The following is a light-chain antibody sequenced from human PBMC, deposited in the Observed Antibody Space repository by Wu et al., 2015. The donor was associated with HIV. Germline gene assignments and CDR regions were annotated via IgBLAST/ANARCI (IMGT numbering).Light chain of an antibody. Sequence: EIVLTQSPGTLSLSPWERATLSCRASQSVSSAYSAWYQQKLGQAPRLLFYDASTRATGIPDRFSGSGSGTDFTLTINGLEPEDFAVYYCQQYGRSPEWTFGQGTKVEIK. CDR3: QQYGRSPEWT. CDR1: QSVSSAY. J-gene: IGKJ1*01. V-gene: IGKV3-20*01. CDR2: DAS.